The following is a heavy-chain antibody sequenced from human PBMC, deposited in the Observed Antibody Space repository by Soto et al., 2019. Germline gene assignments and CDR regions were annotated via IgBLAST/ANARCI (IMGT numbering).Heavy chain of an antibody. V-gene: IGHV3-72*01. D-gene: IGHD1-1*01. CDR3: VSHVERSAIAFDI. CDR1: GFTFSDHY. CDR2: TRNKANSHTT. J-gene: IGHJ3*02. Sequence: GGSLRLSCAASGFTFSDHYMDWVRQAPGKGLEWVGRTRNKANSHTTEYAASVKGRFTISRDDSKNSLYLQMNSLKAEDTAVYYCVSHVERSAIAFDICGQETMVTVSS.